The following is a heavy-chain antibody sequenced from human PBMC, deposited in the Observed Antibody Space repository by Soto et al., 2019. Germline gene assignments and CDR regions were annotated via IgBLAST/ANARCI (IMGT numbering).Heavy chain of an antibody. J-gene: IGHJ4*02. CDR1: GYTFTSYG. V-gene: IGHV1-18*01. Sequence: QVQLVQSGAEVKKPGASVKVSCKASGYTFTSYGISWVRQAPGQGLEWMGWISAYNGNTNYAQKLQGRVIMTTDTSTSTAYMELRSLRSDDTAVYYCARVFSPYYYDSSGRGRQDYWGQGTLVTVSS. D-gene: IGHD3-22*01. CDR3: ARVFSPYYYDSSGRGRQDY. CDR2: ISAYNGNT.